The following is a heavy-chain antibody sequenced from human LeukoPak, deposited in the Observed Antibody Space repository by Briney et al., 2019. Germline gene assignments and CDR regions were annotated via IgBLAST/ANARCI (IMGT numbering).Heavy chain of an antibody. V-gene: IGHV1-69*04. CDR2: IIPILGIA. CDR3: AREGAVCSGGSCSPYYYYGMDV. J-gene: IGHJ6*02. D-gene: IGHD2-15*01. Sequence: SVEVSCKASGGTFSSYAISWVRQAPGQGLEWMGRIIPILGIANYAQKFQGRVTITADKSTSAAYMELSSLRSEDTAVYYCAREGAVCSGGSCSPYYYYGMDVWGRGTTVTVSS. CDR1: GGTFSSYA.